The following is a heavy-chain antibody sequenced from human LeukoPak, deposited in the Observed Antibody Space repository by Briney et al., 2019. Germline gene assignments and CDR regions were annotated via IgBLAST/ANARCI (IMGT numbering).Heavy chain of an antibody. D-gene: IGHD7-27*01. CDR3: ARDLELGIGYYYMDV. Sequence: SVKVSCKASGGTFSSYAISWVRQAPGQGLEWMGGIIPIFGTANYAQKFQGRVTITTDESTSTAYMELSSLRSDDTAVYYCARDLELGIGYYYMDVWGKGTTVTVSS. CDR2: IIPIFGTA. J-gene: IGHJ6*03. V-gene: IGHV1-69*05. CDR1: GGTFSSYA.